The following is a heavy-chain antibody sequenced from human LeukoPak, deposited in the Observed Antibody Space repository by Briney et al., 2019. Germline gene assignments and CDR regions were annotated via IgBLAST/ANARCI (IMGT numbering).Heavy chain of an antibody. CDR3: ARTIVGATYPDY. CDR2: ISSSSSYI. D-gene: IGHD1-26*01. CDR1: GFTFSRYS. Sequence: PGGSLRLSCAASGFTFSRYSMNWVRQAPGKGLECVSSISSSSSYIYYADSMKGRFTISRDNAKNSLHLQMSSLRAEDTAVYYCARTIVGATYPDYWGQGTLVTVSS. J-gene: IGHJ4*02. V-gene: IGHV3-21*01.